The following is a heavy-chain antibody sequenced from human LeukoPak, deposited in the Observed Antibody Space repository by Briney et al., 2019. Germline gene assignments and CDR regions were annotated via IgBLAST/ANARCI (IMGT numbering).Heavy chain of an antibody. Sequence: GGSLRLSCAASGFTFSSYAMHWVRQAPGRGLEWVSYISSSSSTIYYADSVKGRFTISRDNAKNSLYLQMNSLRAEDTAVYYCARDPAAAGTWWFDPWGQGTLVSVSS. D-gene: IGHD6-13*01. CDR2: ISSSSSTI. CDR1: GFTFSSYA. CDR3: ARDPAAAGTWWFDP. J-gene: IGHJ5*02. V-gene: IGHV3-48*01.